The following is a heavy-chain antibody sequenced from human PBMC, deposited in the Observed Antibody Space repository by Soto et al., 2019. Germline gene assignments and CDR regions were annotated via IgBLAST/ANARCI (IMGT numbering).Heavy chain of an antibody. Sequence: EVQLVESGGGLVQPGWSLRLSCAASGFTFDDYAMHWVRQAPGKGLEWVSGISWNSGSIGYADSVKGRFTISRDNAKNSLYLQMNSLRAEDTALYYCAKGDYYGMDVWGQGTTVTVSS. CDR3: AKGDYYGMDV. CDR2: ISWNSGSI. CDR1: GFTFDDYA. V-gene: IGHV3-9*01. J-gene: IGHJ6*02.